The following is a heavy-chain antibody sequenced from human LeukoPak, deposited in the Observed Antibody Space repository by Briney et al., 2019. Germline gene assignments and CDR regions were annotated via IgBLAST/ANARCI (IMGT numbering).Heavy chain of an antibody. V-gene: IGHV3-30-3*01. J-gene: IGHJ4*02. CDR1: GFTFSGYA. Sequence: PGGSLSLSCAASGFTFSGYAMHWVRQAPGKGLEWVAVISYDGSNEYYADSVKGRFTTSRDNSKNTLYLQMNSLSVEDTAVYYCARVGYYASGPFSYFDYWGQGTLVTVSS. CDR3: ARVGYYASGPFSYFDY. D-gene: IGHD3-10*01. CDR2: ISYDGSNE.